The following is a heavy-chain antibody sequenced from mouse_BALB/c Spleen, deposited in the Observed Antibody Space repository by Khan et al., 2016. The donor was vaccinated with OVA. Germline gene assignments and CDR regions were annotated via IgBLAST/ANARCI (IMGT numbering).Heavy chain of an antibody. CDR2: ISSGGST. Sequence: EVQLVESGGGLVKPGGSLKLSCAASGFTFSSYAVSWVRQTPEKRLEWVASISSGGSTYYPDSVKGRFTISRDNARNILYLQMSSLRSEDMAMYYCARTFGYFDVWGAGTTVTVSS. CDR1: GFTFSSYA. V-gene: IGHV5-6-5*01. J-gene: IGHJ1*01. CDR3: ARTFGYFDV.